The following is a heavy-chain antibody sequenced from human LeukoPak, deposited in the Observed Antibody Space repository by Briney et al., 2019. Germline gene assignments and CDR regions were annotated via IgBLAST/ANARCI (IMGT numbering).Heavy chain of an antibody. D-gene: IGHD5-24*01. CDR3: ARDGYNRAIYYFDY. V-gene: IGHV3-30-3*01. CDR1: GYTFTGYY. Sequence: SCKASGYTFTGYYMHWVRQAPGKGLEWVAVISYDGSNKYYADSVKGRFTISRDNSKNTLYLQMNSLRAEDTAVYYCARDGYNRAIYYFDYWGQGTLVTVSS. CDR2: ISYDGSNK. J-gene: IGHJ4*02.